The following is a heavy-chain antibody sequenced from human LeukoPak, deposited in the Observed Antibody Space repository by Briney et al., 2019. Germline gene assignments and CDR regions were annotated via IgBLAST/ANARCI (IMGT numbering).Heavy chain of an antibody. CDR2: INHSGST. Sequence: SETLSLTCAVYGGSFSGYYWSWIRQPPGKGLEWIGEINHSGSTNYNPSLTSRVTISVDTSKNQFSLKLSSVTAADTAVYYCARYRLKVPAAIRNWFDPWGQGTLVTFSS. V-gene: IGHV4-34*01. CDR3: ARYRLKVPAAIRNWFDP. CDR1: GGSFSGYY. J-gene: IGHJ5*02. D-gene: IGHD2-2*02.